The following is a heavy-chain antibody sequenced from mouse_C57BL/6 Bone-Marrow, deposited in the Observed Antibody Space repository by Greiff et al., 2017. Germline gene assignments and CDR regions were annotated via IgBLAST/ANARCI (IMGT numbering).Heavy chain of an antibody. V-gene: IGHV14-4*01. CDR1: GFNIKDDY. J-gene: IGHJ2*01. CDR2: IDPENGDT. Sequence: VQLQQSGAELVRPGASVKLSCTASGFNIKDDYMHWVKQRPEQGLEWIGWIDPENGDTEYASKFQGKATITADTSSNTAYLQLSSLTSDDTAVYYCITPAPFDYWGQGTTLTVSS. CDR3: ITPAPFDY.